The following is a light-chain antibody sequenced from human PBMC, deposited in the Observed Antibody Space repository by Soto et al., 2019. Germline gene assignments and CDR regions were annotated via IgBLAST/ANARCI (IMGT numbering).Light chain of an antibody. V-gene: IGLV2-14*01. CDR2: DVS. Sequence: QSVLTQPASVSGSPGQSITISCTGTSSDVGGYNYVSWYQQHPGKAPKLMIYDVSNRPSGVSNRFSGSKSGNTASLTISGLQAEDGADYYCSSYTSSSIYVFGPGPKLTVL. J-gene: IGLJ1*01. CDR1: SSDVGGYNY. CDR3: SSYTSSSIYV.